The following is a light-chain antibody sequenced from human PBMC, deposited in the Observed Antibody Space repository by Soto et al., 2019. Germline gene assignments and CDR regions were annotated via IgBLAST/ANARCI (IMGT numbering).Light chain of an antibody. CDR2: GAS. Sequence: EIVLTQSPGTLSLSPGERATLSCRASQSVSSNNLAWYQQRPGQAPRVVIYGASTRATGIPERFSGSGSGTDFTLTISRLKHEDFEVYYCQQYGRSRFTLRAWTKVDI. CDR3: QQYGRSRFT. V-gene: IGKV3-20*01. J-gene: IGKJ3*01. CDR1: QSVSSNN.